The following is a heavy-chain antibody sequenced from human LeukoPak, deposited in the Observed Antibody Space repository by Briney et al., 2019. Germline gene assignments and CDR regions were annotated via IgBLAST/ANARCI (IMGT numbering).Heavy chain of an antibody. CDR2: ISGDGSGT. CDR3: ATQNPPGSGYYDTYNWFDP. CDR1: GFTFDDYV. Sequence: GGSLRLSCTASGFTFDDYVMHWVRQAPGKGLEWVSLISGDGSGTYYADSVKGRFTVSRDNSKNSLFLHMSGLRAEDTALYYCATQNPPGSGYYDTYNWFDPWGQGTLVTVAS. J-gene: IGHJ5*02. V-gene: IGHV3-43*02. D-gene: IGHD5-12*01.